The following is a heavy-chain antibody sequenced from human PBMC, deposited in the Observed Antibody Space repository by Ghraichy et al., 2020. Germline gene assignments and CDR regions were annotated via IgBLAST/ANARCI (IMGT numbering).Heavy chain of an antibody. CDR2: INHSGST. CDR1: GGSFSGYY. CDR3: ARGRRRLAAAGQMGCFDY. D-gene: IGHD6-13*01. J-gene: IGHJ4*02. Sequence: SETLSLTCAVYGGSFSGYYWSWIRQPPGKGLEWIGEINHSGSTNYNPSLKSRVTISVDTSKNQFSLKLSSVTAADTAVYYCARGRRRLAAAGQMGCFDYWGQGTLVTVSS. V-gene: IGHV4-34*01.